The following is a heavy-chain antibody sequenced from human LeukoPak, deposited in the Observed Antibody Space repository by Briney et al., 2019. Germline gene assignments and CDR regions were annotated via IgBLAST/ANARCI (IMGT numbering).Heavy chain of an antibody. CDR2: IIPIFGTA. J-gene: IGHJ6*03. Sequence: SVKVSCKASGYTFTSYYMHWVRQAPGQGLEWMGGIIPIFGTANYAQKFQGRVTITADESTSTAYMELSSLRSEDTAVYYCAISGLLWFGDYHYYMDVWGKGTTVTVSS. CDR1: GYTFTSYY. D-gene: IGHD3-10*01. V-gene: IGHV1-69*13. CDR3: AISGLLWFGDYHYYMDV.